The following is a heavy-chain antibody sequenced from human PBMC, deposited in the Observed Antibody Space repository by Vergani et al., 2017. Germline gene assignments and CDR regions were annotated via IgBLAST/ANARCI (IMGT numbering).Heavy chain of an antibody. CDR3: ARGPFGSSWNYFDY. CDR2: ISTYNGNT. J-gene: IGHJ4*02. V-gene: IGHV1-18*01. D-gene: IGHD6-13*01. CDR1: GYTFISYG. Sequence: VQLVQSGAEVKKPGASVKVSCKASGYTFISYGITWVRQAPGQGLEWMGWISTYNGNTNYAQKFQGGVTMTTDTSTSTAYMELGSLRSDDTAVYYCARGPFGSSWNYFDYWGQGTLVTVSS.